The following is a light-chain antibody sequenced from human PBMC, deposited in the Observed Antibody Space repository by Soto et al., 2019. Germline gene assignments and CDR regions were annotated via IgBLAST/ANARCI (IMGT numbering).Light chain of an antibody. CDR1: KGISNY. CDR3: QHYNSYSEA. CDR2: AAS. Sequence: DVQNTHYSCSLPASWGHRVTSTCRASKGISNYLAWYQQKPGIVPKLLLSAASTLHSGVPSRFSGSGSRTHLTLPISRLPPEDVATYYRQHYNSYSEAFGQGTKV. J-gene: IGKJ1*01. V-gene: IGKV1-27*01.